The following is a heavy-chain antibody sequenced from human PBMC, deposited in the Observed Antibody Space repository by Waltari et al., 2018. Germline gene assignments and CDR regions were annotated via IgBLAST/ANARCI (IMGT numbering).Heavy chain of an antibody. D-gene: IGHD3-22*01. CDR1: GYTFTGSY. J-gene: IGHJ4*02. Sequence: QVQLVQSGAEVKKPGASVKVSCKASGYTFTGSYMHWVRQAPGQGLEWMGRINPNSGGTNYAQKFQGRVTMTRDTSINTAYMELSRLRSDDTAVYYCARSVGYYYDSSGTLLGYWGQGTLVTVSS. V-gene: IGHV1-2*06. CDR3: ARSVGYYYDSSGTLLGY. CDR2: INPNSGGT.